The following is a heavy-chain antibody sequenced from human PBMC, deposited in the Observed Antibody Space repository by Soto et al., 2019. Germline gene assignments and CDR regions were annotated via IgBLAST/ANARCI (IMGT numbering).Heavy chain of an antibody. D-gene: IGHD3-3*01. Sequence: ASVKVSCTASGYSFTRYYMHWVRQAPGQGLEWMGIINPSGGSTSYAQKFQGRVTMTRDTSTSTVYMELSSLRSEDTAVYYCARAPIFGVVTVHRRYWFDPWGQGTLVTVPS. V-gene: IGHV1-46*01. CDR3: ARAPIFGVVTVHRRYWFDP. J-gene: IGHJ5*02. CDR2: INPSGGST. CDR1: GYSFTRYY.